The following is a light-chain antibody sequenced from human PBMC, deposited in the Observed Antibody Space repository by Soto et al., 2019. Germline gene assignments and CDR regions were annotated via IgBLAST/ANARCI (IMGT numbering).Light chain of an antibody. Sequence: CPTILSVSQGERAILSCRASQTVYTRLAWYQQKPGQAPRLLIYGASTRATGVPLRFTGSGSGTEFTLTISSLQSEDFAISFCQQYSQWPPWSFGQGIKVDSK. V-gene: IGKV3-15*01. CDR2: GAS. J-gene: IGKJ1*01. CDR3: QQYSQWPPWS. CDR1: QTVYTR.